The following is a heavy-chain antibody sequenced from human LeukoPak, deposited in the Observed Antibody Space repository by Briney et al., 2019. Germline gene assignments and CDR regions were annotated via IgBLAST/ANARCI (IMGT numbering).Heavy chain of an antibody. D-gene: IGHD6-19*01. Sequence: GGSLRLSCAASGFTFSSYGMHWVRQAPGKGLEWVAVISYDGSNKYYADSVKGRFTISRDNSKNTLYLQMNSLRAEDTAVYYCAKGRRAVAGNSLDDRFDYWGQGTLVTVSS. CDR2: ISYDGSNK. CDR3: AKGRRAVAGNSLDDRFDY. V-gene: IGHV3-30*18. J-gene: IGHJ4*02. CDR1: GFTFSSYG.